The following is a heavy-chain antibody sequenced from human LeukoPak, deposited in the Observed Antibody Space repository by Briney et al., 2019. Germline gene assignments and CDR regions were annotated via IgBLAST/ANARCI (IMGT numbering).Heavy chain of an antibody. D-gene: IGHD2-8*02. CDR2: ICTSGST. CDR3: ARRAWSAGDAFDI. CDR1: GGSISSYY. Sequence: SETLSLTCTVSGGSISSYYCSWIRQPAGKRLEWIGRICTSGSTNYNPSLKSRVTMSVDTSKNQFSLKLSSVTAADTAVYYCARRAWSAGDAFDIWGQGTIVTVSS. V-gene: IGHV4-4*07. J-gene: IGHJ3*02.